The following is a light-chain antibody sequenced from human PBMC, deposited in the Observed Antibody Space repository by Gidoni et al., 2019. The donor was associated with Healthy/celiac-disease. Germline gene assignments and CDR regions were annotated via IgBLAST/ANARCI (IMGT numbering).Light chain of an antibody. V-gene: IGLV2-14*01. CDR2: DVS. Sequence: QSALTQPASVSGSPGQSITISCTGTSSDVGGYNYVSWYKQHPGKAPKLMIYDVSNRPSGVSNRFSGSKAGNTASLTISGLQAEDEAYYYCSSYTSSSPHVVFGGGTKLTVL. CDR3: SSYTSSSPHVV. CDR1: SSDVGGYNY. J-gene: IGLJ2*01.